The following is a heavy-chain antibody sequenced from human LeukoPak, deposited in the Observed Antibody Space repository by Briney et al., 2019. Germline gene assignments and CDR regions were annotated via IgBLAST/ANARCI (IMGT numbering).Heavy chain of an antibody. CDR1: GFTFDDYA. CDR3: ARDRGAYYYGMAV. V-gene: IGHV3-9*01. J-gene: IGHJ6*02. CDR2: ITWNSGST. Sequence: GGSLRLSCTASGFTFDDYAMYWVRQAPGKGLEWVSGITWNSGSTGYADSVKGRITISRDNARNSLFLQMNSLRAEDTALYYCARDRGAYYYGMAVWGQGTTVTVSS. D-gene: IGHD3-16*01.